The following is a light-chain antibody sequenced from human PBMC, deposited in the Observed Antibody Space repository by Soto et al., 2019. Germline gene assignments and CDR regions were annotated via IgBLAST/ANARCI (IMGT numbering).Light chain of an antibody. V-gene: IGKV3-15*01. CDR1: QSVRDN. J-gene: IGKJ1*01. CDR2: RAS. CDR3: QQYNNWLTWT. Sequence: EILLTQSPGTLAVSPGEVATLSCRASQSVRDNLAWYQQKPGQAPRLLIYRASTRATGVPARFSGSGSGTEFTLTISSLQSEDFAVYYCQQYNNWLTWTFGQGTKVDIK.